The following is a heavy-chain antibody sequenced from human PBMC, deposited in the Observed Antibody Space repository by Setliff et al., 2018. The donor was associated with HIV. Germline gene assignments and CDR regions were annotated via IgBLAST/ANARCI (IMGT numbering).Heavy chain of an antibody. V-gene: IGHV4-39*01. CDR3: ASPASGGSSGQYHY. CDR2: IYYSGST. CDR1: GGSISSSSYY. J-gene: IGHJ4*02. D-gene: IGHD2-15*01. Sequence: SETLSLTCTVSGGSISSSSYYWGWIRQPPGKGLEWIGSIYYSGSTYYNPSLKSRVTISVNTSKNLFLLKLSSVTAADTAVYYCASPASGGSSGQYHYWGQGTLVTVSS.